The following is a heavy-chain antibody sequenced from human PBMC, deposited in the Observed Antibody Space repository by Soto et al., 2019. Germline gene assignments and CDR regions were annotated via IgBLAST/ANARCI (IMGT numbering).Heavy chain of an antibody. J-gene: IGHJ6*02. CDR3: ARGSGSYYNYYYGMDV. Sequence: PGGSLRLSCAASGFTFSSYGMHWVRQAPGKGLEWVSSISSSSSYIYYADSVKGRFTISRDNAKNSLYLQMNSLRAEDTAVYYSARGSGSYYNYYYGMDVWGQGTTVTVSS. V-gene: IGHV3-21*01. CDR2: ISSSSSYI. D-gene: IGHD3-10*01. CDR1: GFTFSSYG.